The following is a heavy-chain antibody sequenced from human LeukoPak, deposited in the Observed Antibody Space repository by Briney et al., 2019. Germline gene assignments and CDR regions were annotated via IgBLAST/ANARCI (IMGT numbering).Heavy chain of an antibody. V-gene: IGHV4-59*01. D-gene: IGHD1-26*01. CDR3: AREPLRAESRWFDP. Sequence: KASETLSLTCTVSGGSISSYYWSWIRQPPGKGLEWIGYIYYNGNTNYNPSLKSRVTISVDTSKNQFSLKLSSVTAADTAVYYCAREPLRAESRWFDPWGRGILVTVSS. CDR2: IYYNGNT. J-gene: IGHJ5*02. CDR1: GGSISSYY.